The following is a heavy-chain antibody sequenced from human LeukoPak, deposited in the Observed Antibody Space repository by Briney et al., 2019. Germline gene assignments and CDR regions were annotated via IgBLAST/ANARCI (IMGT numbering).Heavy chain of an antibody. CDR2: IYHSGST. D-gene: IGHD6-19*01. J-gene: IGHJ5*02. Sequence: SETLSLTCAVSGGSISSSNWWSWVRQPPGKGLEWIGEIYHSGSTNYNPSLKSRVTISVDKSKNQFSLKLSSVTAADTAVYYCVTIAVAGTNWLDPWGQGTLVTVSS. CDR1: GGSISSSNW. CDR3: VTIAVAGTNWLDP. V-gene: IGHV4-4*02.